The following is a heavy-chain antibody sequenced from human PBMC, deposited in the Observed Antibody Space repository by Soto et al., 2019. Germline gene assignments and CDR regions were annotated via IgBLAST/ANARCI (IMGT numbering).Heavy chain of an antibody. CDR3: AKPTYYYDSSGSRRGGYGAFDI. Sequence: SLRLSCAASGFTFSSYAMSWVRQAPGKGLEWVSAISGSGGSTYYADSVKGRFTISRDNSKNTLYLQMNSLRAEDTAVYYCAKPTYYYDSSGSRRGGYGAFDIWGQGTMVTVSS. D-gene: IGHD3-22*01. CDR1: GFTFSSYA. V-gene: IGHV3-23*01. J-gene: IGHJ3*02. CDR2: ISGSGGST.